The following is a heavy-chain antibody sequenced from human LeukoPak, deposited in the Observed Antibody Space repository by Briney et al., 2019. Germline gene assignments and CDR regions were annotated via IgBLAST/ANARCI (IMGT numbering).Heavy chain of an antibody. D-gene: IGHD6-13*01. CDR3: ARSIAAAGPFPLYGMDV. V-gene: IGHV1-46*01. Sequence: GASVKVSCKASGYTFTSYYMHWVRQAPGQGLEWMGIINPSGGSTSYAQKFQGRVTMTRDTSTSTVYMELSSLRSEDTAVYYCARSIAAAGPFPLYGMDVWGQGTTVTVSS. CDR2: INPSGGST. J-gene: IGHJ6*02. CDR1: GYTFTSYY.